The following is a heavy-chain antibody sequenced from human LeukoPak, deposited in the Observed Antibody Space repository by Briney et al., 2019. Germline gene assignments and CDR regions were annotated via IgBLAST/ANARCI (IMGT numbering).Heavy chain of an antibody. V-gene: IGHV1-46*01. CDR1: GHTFTGFY. D-gene: IGHD5-18*01. CDR3: ARELYSYGLDY. J-gene: IGHJ4*02. Sequence: GASVKVSCKSSGHTFTGFYMHWVRQAPGQGLEWMGIINPSGGSTSYAQKFQGRVTMTRDTSTSTVYMELSSLRSEDTAVYYCARELYSYGLDYWGQGTLVTVSS. CDR2: INPSGGST.